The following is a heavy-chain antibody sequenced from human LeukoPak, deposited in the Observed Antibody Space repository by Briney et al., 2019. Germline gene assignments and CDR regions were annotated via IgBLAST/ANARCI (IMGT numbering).Heavy chain of an antibody. D-gene: IGHD2-2*02. CDR1: GFTFPNYA. Sequence: GGSLRLSCAASGFTFPNYAMTWVRQAPGKGLEWVSTISSAGGSTYYADSVKGRFTISRDNSKNTLYLQMNSLRAEDTAVYYCAKQSGFVPAAISDAFDIWGQGTMVTVSS. CDR3: AKQSGFVPAAISDAFDI. J-gene: IGHJ3*02. CDR2: ISSAGGST. V-gene: IGHV3-23*01.